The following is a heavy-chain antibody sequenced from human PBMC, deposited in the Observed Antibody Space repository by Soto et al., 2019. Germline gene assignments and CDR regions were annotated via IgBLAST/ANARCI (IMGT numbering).Heavy chain of an antibody. CDR2: IKQDGSEK. D-gene: IGHD5-12*01. CDR1: GFTFSSYW. V-gene: IGHV3-7*01. Sequence: GGSLRLSCAASGFTFSSYWMSWVRQAPGKGLEWVANIKQDGSEKYYVDSVKGRFTISRDNAKNSLYLQMNSLRAEDTAVYYCASGEESGYDYAYYYYYMDVWGKGTTVTVSS. J-gene: IGHJ6*03. CDR3: ASGEESGYDYAYYYYYMDV.